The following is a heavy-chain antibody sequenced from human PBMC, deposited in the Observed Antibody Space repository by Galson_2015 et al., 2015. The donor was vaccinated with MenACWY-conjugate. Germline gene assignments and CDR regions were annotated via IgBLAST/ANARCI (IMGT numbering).Heavy chain of an antibody. Sequence: SVKVSCKASGYTFTSYGISWVRQAPGQGLEWMGWISAYNGNTNYAQKLQGRVTMTTDTSTSTAYMELRSVRSDDTAVYYCARRYYDILTGYYTLDYWGQGTLVTVSS. D-gene: IGHD3-9*01. CDR1: GYTFTSYG. V-gene: IGHV1-18*01. J-gene: IGHJ4*02. CDR3: ARRYYDILTGYYTLDY. CDR2: ISAYNGNT.